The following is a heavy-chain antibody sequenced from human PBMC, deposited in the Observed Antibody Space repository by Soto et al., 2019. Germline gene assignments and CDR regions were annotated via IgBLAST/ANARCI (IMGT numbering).Heavy chain of an antibody. CDR1: GGYFSGYY. CDR3: ARDRGDSSGYIATYYYYGMDV. Sequence: SETLSLTCAVYGGYFSGYYWTWIRQPPGTGLEWIGEINHSGSTNYNPSLKSRVTISVDTSKNQFSLKLSSVTAADTAVYYCARDRGDSSGYIATYYYYGMDVWGQGTTVTVSS. CDR2: INHSGST. V-gene: IGHV4-34*01. J-gene: IGHJ6*02. D-gene: IGHD3-22*01.